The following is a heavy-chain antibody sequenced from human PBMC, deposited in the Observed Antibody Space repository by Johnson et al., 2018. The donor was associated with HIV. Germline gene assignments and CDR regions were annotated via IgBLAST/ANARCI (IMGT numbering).Heavy chain of an antibody. CDR2: ISSNGGST. CDR3: AKARDYDSTGHDAFDI. D-gene: IGHD3-16*01. J-gene: IGHJ3*02. V-gene: IGHV3-64*01. CDR1: GFTFSSYA. Sequence: MQLVESGGGVVQPGRSLRASCAASGFTFSSYAMHWVRQAPGKGLEYVSAISSNGGSTYYANSVKGRFTISRDNSKNMLFLQINSLRVEDTAVYYCAKARDYDSTGHDAFDIWGQGTMVTVSS.